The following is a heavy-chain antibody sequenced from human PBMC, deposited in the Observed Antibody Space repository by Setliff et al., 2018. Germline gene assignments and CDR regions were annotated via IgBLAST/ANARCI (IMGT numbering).Heavy chain of an antibody. J-gene: IGHJ6*03. V-gene: IGHV4-39*01. CDR2: IYYSGST. CDR1: GGSISSSSYY. CDR3: ARQVVGARIDYYYMDV. Sequence: SETLSLTCTVSGGSISSSSYYWGWIRQPPGKGLEWIGSIYYSGSTYYNPSLKSRVTISVDTPKNQFSLKLSSVTAADTAVYYCARQVVGARIDYYYMDVWGKGTTVTVSS. D-gene: IGHD1-26*01.